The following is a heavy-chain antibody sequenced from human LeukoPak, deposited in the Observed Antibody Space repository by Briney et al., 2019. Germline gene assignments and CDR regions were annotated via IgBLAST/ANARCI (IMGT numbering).Heavy chain of an antibody. CDR3: ARTDSAIDFWSGYSSEYFQH. CDR1: GYTFTGYY. J-gene: IGHJ1*01. V-gene: IGHV1-2*02. CDR2: INPNSGGT. D-gene: IGHD3-3*01. Sequence: ASVKVSCKASGYTFTGYYMHWVRQAPGQGLEWMGWINPNSGGTNYAQKFQGRVTMTRDMSTSTVYMELSSLRSEDTAVYYCARTDSAIDFWSGYSSEYFQHWGQGTLVTVSS.